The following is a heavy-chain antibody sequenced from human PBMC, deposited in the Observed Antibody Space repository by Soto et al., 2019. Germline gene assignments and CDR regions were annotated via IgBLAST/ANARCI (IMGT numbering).Heavy chain of an antibody. CDR1: GGTFSSYA. V-gene: IGHV1-69*01. J-gene: IGHJ5*02. D-gene: IGHD1-1*01. Sequence: QVQLVQSGAEVKKPGSSVKVSCKGSGGTFSSYAIAWVRQAPGQGLDWMGGIIPIFGIANYAQKLQGRVAITADESTNTSYMELSSLRSDDTAMYYCAKAAQTRYNWNDLGNWFDPWGQGTLVTVSS. CDR2: IIPIFGIA. CDR3: AKAAQTRYNWNDLGNWFDP.